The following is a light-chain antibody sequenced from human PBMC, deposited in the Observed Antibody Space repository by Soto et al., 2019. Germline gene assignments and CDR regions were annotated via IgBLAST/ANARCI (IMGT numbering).Light chain of an antibody. Sequence: QSARTQPASVSGSPGQSITISCTGTSSDVGGYSYVSWYQQHPGKAPKLMIYDVSNRPSGVSNRFSGSKSGNTASLTISGLQAEYEADYYCSSYTSSSTQVLGTGTRVTVL. V-gene: IGLV2-14*01. CDR1: SSDVGGYSY. CDR3: SSYTSSSTQV. CDR2: DVS. J-gene: IGLJ1*01.